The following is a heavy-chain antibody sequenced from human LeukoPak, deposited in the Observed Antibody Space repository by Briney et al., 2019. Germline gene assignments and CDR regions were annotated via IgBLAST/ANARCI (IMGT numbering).Heavy chain of an antibody. D-gene: IGHD3-3*01. V-gene: IGHV3-33*01. Sequence: GGSLRLSCAASGFTFSSYGMHWVRQAPGKGLEWVAVIWYDGSNKYYADSVKGRFTISRDNSKNTLYLQMNSLRAEGTAVYYCARDGVLEWLLYSYYYYGMDVWGQGTTVTVSS. CDR1: GFTFSSYG. J-gene: IGHJ6*02. CDR3: ARDGVLEWLLYSYYYYGMDV. CDR2: IWYDGSNK.